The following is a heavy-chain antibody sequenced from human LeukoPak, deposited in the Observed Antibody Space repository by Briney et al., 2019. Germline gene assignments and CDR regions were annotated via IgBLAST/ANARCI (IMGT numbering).Heavy chain of an antibody. J-gene: IGHJ4*02. CDR3: ARAMQWLKS. Sequence: GGSLTLSCAASGFTFSSYSMNWVRQPPGKGLEWVAYINSSGSTTYYAASVKGRSTTSRTKANNSLYMQMNGMRTETPAVYYGARAMQWLKSWGQGTLVTVSS. CDR2: INSSGSTT. CDR1: GFTFSSYS. V-gene: IGHV3-48*01. D-gene: IGHD6-19*01.